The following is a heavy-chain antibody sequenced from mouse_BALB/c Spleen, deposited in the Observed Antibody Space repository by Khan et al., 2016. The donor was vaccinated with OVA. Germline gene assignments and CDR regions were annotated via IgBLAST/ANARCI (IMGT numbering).Heavy chain of an antibody. CDR1: GYTFRNNG. CDR2: INTYTGDP. V-gene: IGHV9-3-1*01. J-gene: IGHJ4*01. Sequence: QIQLVQSGPELKKPGETVKLSCKASGYTFRNNGMNWVKQTPGKGLKWMGWINTYTGDPTYADAFKGRFAFSLETSADTSYLQINNLKNEDTATYFGARDGYSGTMDSWGQGTSVTVSS. D-gene: IGHD2-3*01. CDR3: ARDGYSGTMDS.